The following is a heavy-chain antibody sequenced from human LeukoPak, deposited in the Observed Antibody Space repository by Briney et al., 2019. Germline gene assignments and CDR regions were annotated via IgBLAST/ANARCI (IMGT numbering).Heavy chain of an antibody. D-gene: IGHD1-26*01. CDR1: GDSSSRYY. Sequence: PSETLSLTCTVPGDSSSRYYWNWIRQPPGKGLEWIGYIYYGGRINYSISLPSRVTMSVATSKTQFPLKLSSVTAADTAVYYCARQLVGATNSRVDYWGQGTLVTVSS. V-gene: IGHV4-59*08. CDR3: ARQLVGATNSRVDY. CDR2: IYYGGRI. J-gene: IGHJ4*02.